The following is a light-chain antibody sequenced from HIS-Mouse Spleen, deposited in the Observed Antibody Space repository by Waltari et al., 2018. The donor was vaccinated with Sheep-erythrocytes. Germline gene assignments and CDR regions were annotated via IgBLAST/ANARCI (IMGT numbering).Light chain of an antibody. CDR1: SSDVGGYNN. J-gene: IGLJ1*01. Sequence: QSALTQPRSVSGSPGQSVTISCTGTSSDVGGYNNVSWYQQHPGKAPKLMIYDVSKRPSGVPDRFSGSKSGNTASLTISGLQGEDEADYYCCSYAGSYNYVFGTGTKVTVL. CDR3: CSYAGSYNYV. V-gene: IGLV2-11*01. CDR2: DVS.